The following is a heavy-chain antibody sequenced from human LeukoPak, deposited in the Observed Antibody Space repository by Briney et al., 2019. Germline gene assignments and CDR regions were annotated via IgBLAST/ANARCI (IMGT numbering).Heavy chain of an antibody. CDR3: AKGGGGFKPFYF. V-gene: IGHV3-23*01. Sequence: GGSLRLSCAASGFTFSSYAMSWVRQAPGKGLEWVSAISTSGVTYYADSVKGRFTISRDNSKNTLYLQMDSLRAEDTAVYYCAKGGGGFKPFYFWGQGTLVTVSS. CDR2: ISTSGVT. D-gene: IGHD5-24*01. J-gene: IGHJ4*02. CDR1: GFTFSSYA.